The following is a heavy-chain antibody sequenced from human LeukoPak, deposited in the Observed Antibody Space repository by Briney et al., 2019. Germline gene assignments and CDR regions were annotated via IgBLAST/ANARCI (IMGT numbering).Heavy chain of an antibody. J-gene: IGHJ6*02. CDR2: FDHGHGET. CDR1: GYTLTELS. V-gene: IGHV1-24*01. CDR3: ASAGDYGDYSMDV. Sequence: ASVKVSCKVSGYTLTELSMHWVRQAPGKGLEWMGGFDHGHGETIYAQKFQGRVTITADKSTSTAYMELSSLRSEDTAVYYCASAGDYGDYSMDVWGQGTTVTVSS. D-gene: IGHD4-17*01.